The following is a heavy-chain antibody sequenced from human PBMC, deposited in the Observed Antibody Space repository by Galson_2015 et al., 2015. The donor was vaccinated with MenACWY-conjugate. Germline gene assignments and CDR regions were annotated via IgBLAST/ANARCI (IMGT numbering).Heavy chain of an antibody. Sequence: SLRLSCAVSGFTFRSYWMSWVRQAPGKGLEWVANIDKDGSEKYYVDSVKGRFTFSRDNAKNSLYLQMNSLRAEDTAVYYCARDVAVGGFDYWGQGTRVTVSS. CDR1: GFTFRSYW. V-gene: IGHV3-7*03. D-gene: IGHD6-19*01. CDR3: ARDVAVGGFDY. J-gene: IGHJ4*02. CDR2: IDKDGSEK.